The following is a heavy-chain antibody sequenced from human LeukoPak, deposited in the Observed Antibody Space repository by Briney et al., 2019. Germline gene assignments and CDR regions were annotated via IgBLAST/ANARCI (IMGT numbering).Heavy chain of an antibody. CDR1: GGTFSSYA. CDR2: IIPILGIA. Sequence: GASVKVSCKASGGTFSSYAISWVRQAPGQGLEWMGRIIPILGIANYAQKFQGRVTITADKSTSTAYMELSSLRSEDTAVYYCARVDTEEDYYDSSGYHVNWFDPWGQGTLVTVSS. D-gene: IGHD3-22*01. V-gene: IGHV1-69*04. CDR3: ARVDTEEDYYDSSGYHVNWFDP. J-gene: IGHJ5*02.